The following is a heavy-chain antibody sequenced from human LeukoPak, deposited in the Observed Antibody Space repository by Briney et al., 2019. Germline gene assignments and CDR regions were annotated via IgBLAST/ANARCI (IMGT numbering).Heavy chain of an antibody. Sequence: ASVKVSCKASGYTFTSYGISWVRQAPGQGLEWMGWISAYNGNTNHAQKLQGRVTMTTDTSTSTAYMELRSLRSDDTAVYYCARVVPLHFYDSSGTDAFDIWGQGTMVTVSS. V-gene: IGHV1-18*01. CDR2: ISAYNGNT. CDR3: ARVVPLHFYDSSGTDAFDI. D-gene: IGHD3-22*01. J-gene: IGHJ3*02. CDR1: GYTFTSYG.